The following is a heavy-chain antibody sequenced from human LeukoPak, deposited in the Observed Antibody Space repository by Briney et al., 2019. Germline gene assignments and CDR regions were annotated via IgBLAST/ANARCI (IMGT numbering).Heavy chain of an antibody. J-gene: IGHJ6*04. Sequence: GGSLRLSCAASGFTFSSFAMSWVRQAPGKGLEWVSAISASVGSTYYADSVKGRFTISRDNAKNSLYLQMNSLRAEDTAVYYCAELGITMIGGVWGKGTTVTISS. CDR3: AELGITMIGGV. CDR1: GFTFSSFA. CDR2: ISASVGST. D-gene: IGHD3-10*02. V-gene: IGHV3-23*01.